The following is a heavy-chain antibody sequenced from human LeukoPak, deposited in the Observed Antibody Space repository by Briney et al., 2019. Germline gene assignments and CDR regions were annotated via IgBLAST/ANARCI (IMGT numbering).Heavy chain of an antibody. J-gene: IGHJ4*02. D-gene: IGHD3-10*01. CDR1: GGSISSSNYY. Sequence: SETLSLTXTVSGGSISSSNYYWGWIRQPPGNGLEWVRSIKYSGSTYYNPSLKSRVTISVDTSKNQFSLNLSSVTAADTAVYYCARHAYYASGSYYLSWGQGTLVTVSS. V-gene: IGHV4-39*01. CDR2: IKYSGST. CDR3: ARHAYYASGSYYLS.